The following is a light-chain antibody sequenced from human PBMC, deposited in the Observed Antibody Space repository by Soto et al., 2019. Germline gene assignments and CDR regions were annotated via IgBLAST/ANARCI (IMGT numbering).Light chain of an antibody. CDR2: EAS. J-gene: IGKJ1*01. CDR1: QGVSSF. CDR3: QQSYSSAWT. V-gene: IGKV1-39*01. Sequence: IQLTQSPSSLSASVGDRVTITCRASQGVSSFLAWYQQKPGKAPKLLIYEASTLQSGVTSRFSGSGSGTDFTLTISSLQPEDFATYSCQQSYSSAWTLGQGTKGEI.